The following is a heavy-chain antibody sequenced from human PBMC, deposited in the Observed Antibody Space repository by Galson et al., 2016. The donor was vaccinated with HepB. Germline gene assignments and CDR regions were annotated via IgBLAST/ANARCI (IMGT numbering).Heavy chain of an antibody. CDR1: GPMYTHYA. CDR2: IDDSGDHI. CDR3: PRDRGYRGLDL. D-gene: IGHD5-12*01. J-gene: IGHJ3*01. V-gene: IGHV3-23*01. Sequence: SLRLSCAVSGPMYTHYAMNWVRQAPGKGLEWVSIIDDSGDHIYYAESVKGRFTISRDKATNTLYLQMNSLRAEDTALYYCPRDRGYRGLDLWGQGTTVTVSS.